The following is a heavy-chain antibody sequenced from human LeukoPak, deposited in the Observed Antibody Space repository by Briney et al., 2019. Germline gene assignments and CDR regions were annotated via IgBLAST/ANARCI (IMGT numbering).Heavy chain of an antibody. CDR3: AKDLDGDYALGFDY. Sequence: PGGSLRLSCAASGFTFSSYGMHWVRQAPGKGLEWVAVISYDGSNKYYADSVKGRFTISRDNSKNTLYLQMNSLRAEDTAVYYCAKDLDGDYALGFDYWGQGTLVTVSS. J-gene: IGHJ4*02. D-gene: IGHD4-17*01. CDR2: ISYDGSNK. CDR1: GFTFSSYG. V-gene: IGHV3-30*18.